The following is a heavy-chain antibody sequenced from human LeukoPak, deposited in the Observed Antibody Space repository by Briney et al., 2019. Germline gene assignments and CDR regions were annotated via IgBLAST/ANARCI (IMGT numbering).Heavy chain of an antibody. CDR2: IKPDGSDK. J-gene: IGHJ4*02. Sequence: PGGSLRLSCAASGFTFSDSWMTWVRQAPGKGLEWVAIIKPDGSDKAYLDSVKGRFTITRDNARNLMYLQMNNLRAEGTAVYYCARQGRPDYWGQGTLVTVSS. CDR3: ARQGRPDY. CDR1: GFTFSDSW. V-gene: IGHV3-7*01.